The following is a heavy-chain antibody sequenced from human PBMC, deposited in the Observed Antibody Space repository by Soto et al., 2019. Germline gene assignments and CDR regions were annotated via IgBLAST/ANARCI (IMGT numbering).Heavy chain of an antibody. CDR3: ARAQGFGYPFDY. CDR1: GFSLSTGGVG. D-gene: IGHD3-10*01. J-gene: IGHJ4*02. V-gene: IGHV2-5*01. Sequence: QITLKESGPTLVKPTQTLTLTCTVSGFSLSTGGVGVGWIRQSTGKALEWHDSPSLKSRVTITKDTSKNQVGLKMTNMDPVDTATYYGARAQGFGYPFDYWGQGTLVTVSS.